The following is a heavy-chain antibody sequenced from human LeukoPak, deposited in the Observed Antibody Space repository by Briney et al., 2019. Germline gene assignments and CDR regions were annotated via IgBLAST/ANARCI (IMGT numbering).Heavy chain of an antibody. CDR3: ASAYGDNRFDP. J-gene: IGHJ5*02. V-gene: IGHV4-59*01. CDR2: ISYTWTT. CDR1: GGSISNYY. Sequence: PSETLSLTCIVSGGSISNYYWSWIRQPPGQRLEWIGQISYTWTTTYNPSLKSRVTISADTSKNHISLKLTSVTAADTAVYYCASAYGDNRFDPWGQGTLVTVSS. D-gene: IGHD4-17*01.